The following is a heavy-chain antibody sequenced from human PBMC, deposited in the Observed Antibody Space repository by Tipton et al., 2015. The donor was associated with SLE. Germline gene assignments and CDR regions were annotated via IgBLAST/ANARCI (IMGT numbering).Heavy chain of an antibody. V-gene: IGHV3-21*01. CDR1: GFTFSSYS. Sequence: SLRLSCAASGFTFSSYSMNWVRQAPGKGLEWVSSISSSSSYIYYADSVKGRFTISRDNAKNSLYLQMNSLRAEDTAVYYCASTKVDYYDSSGYFLFDYWGQGTLVTVSS. CDR2: ISSSSSYI. CDR3: ASTKVDYYDSSGYFLFDY. D-gene: IGHD3-22*01. J-gene: IGHJ4*02.